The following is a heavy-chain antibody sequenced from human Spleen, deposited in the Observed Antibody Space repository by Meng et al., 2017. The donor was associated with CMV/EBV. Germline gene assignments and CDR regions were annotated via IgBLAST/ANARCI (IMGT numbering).Heavy chain of an antibody. D-gene: IGHD5-18*01. CDR3: TTSLMGGGYSYGYYYYYGMDV. Sequence: GGSLRLSCAASGFTFSNAWMSWVRQAPGKGLEWVGRIKSKTDGGTTDYAAPVKGRFTISRDDSKNTLYLQMNGLKTEDTAVYYCTTSLMGGGYSYGYYYYYGMDVWGQGTTVTVSS. V-gene: IGHV3-15*01. J-gene: IGHJ6*02. CDR1: GFTFSNAW. CDR2: IKSKTDGGTT.